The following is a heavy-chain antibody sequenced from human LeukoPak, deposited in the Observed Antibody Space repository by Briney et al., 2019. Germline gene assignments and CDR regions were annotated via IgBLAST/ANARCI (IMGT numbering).Heavy chain of an antibody. Sequence: GGSLRLSCAPSGFTFCSYAMRCVPPAPEKGLECVSAISGSGGSTYYADSVKGRFTISRDNAKNTLYLQMISLRAEDTAVYYCAKPLRWDYYYYGMDVWGQGTTVTVSS. CDR1: GFTFCSYA. CDR3: AKPLRWDYYYYGMDV. CDR2: ISGSGGST. J-gene: IGHJ6*02. D-gene: IGHD4-23*01. V-gene: IGHV3-23*01.